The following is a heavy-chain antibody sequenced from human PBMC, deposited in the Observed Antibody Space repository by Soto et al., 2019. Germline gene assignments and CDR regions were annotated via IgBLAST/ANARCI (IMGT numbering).Heavy chain of an antibody. CDR1: GASVSSYY. CDR3: ARQWGTDAFDI. J-gene: IGHJ3*02. Sequence: PSETLSLTCTVCGASVSSYYWSWIRQPPGKGLEWIGYIYYSGSTNYNPSLKSRVTISVDTSKNQFSLKLSSVTAADTAVYYCARQWGTDAFDIWGQGTMVTVSS. D-gene: IGHD1-1*01. V-gene: IGHV4-59*08. CDR2: IYYSGST.